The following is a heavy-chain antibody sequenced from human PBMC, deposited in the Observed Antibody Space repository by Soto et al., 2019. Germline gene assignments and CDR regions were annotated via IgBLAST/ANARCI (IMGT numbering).Heavy chain of an antibody. CDR2: INHSGST. D-gene: IGHD3-10*01. V-gene: IGHV4-34*01. J-gene: IGHJ5*02. Sequence: PSETLSLTCAVYGGSFSGYYWSWIRQPPGKGLEGIGEINHSGSTNYTPSLKSRVTTSVDTSKNQFSLKLSSVTAADTAVYYCARGNQYYYGSGSYYNNWFDPWGQGTLVTVSS. CDR3: ARGNQYYYGSGSYYNNWFDP. CDR1: GGSFSGYY.